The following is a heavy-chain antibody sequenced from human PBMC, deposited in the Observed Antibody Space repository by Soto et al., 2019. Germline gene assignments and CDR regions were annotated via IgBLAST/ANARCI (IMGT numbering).Heavy chain of an antibody. CDR1: GFTFSSYG. CDR3: AKTPRGPARAYGMAV. CDR2: ISYDGSNK. D-gene: IGHD3-10*01. J-gene: IGHJ6*04. V-gene: IGHV3-30*18. Sequence: QVQLVESGGGVVQPGRSLRLSCAASGFTFSSYGMHWVRQAPCKGLEWVAVISYDGSNKYYADSVKGRFTISRDNSKNTFYLKMNTRGAEDRAVYYWAKTPRGPARAYGMAVGGKGTTVTFPS.